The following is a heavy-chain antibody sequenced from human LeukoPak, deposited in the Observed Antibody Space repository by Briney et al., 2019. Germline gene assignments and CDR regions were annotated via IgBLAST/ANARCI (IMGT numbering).Heavy chain of an antibody. V-gene: IGHV3-21*01. D-gene: IGHD6-19*01. CDR2: ISSTGSYI. J-gene: IGHJ4*02. CDR1: RFTFSGYI. CDR3: ARGYLAVASAFDY. Sequence: GGSLRLSCAASRFTFSGYIMNWVRQAPGKGLEWVSSISSTGSYIYYADSVKRRFTISRDNAKNSVHLQMNSLRAEDTAVYYCARGYLAVASAFDYWGQGTLVTVSS.